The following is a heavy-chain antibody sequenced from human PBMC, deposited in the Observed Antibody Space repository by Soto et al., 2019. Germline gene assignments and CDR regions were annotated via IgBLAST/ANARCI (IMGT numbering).Heavy chain of an antibody. J-gene: IGHJ4*02. D-gene: IGHD3-22*01. V-gene: IGHV3-64D*06. Sequence: PGGSLRLSCSAPGFTFSSFSMHWVRQAPGKGLKYVSGISSNGVTTYYADSVKGRFTISRDNSKNTLYLQMSSLRVEDTAVYYCVYPRSTMIIPPSWGQGTLVTVSS. CDR2: ISSNGVTT. CDR1: GFTFSSFS. CDR3: VYPRSTMIIPPS.